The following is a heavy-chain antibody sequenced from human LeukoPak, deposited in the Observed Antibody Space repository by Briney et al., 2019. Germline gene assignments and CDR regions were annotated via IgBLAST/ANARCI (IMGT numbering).Heavy chain of an antibody. Sequence: NSGGSLRLSCAAPGFTFSDYYMSWIRQAPGKGLEWVSYISSSSSYTNYADSVKGRFTISRDNAKNSLYLQMNSLRAEDTAVYYCARARGGLLTGYYLFENWGQGTVVTVSS. CDR3: ARARGGLLTGYYLFEN. V-gene: IGHV3-11*03. D-gene: IGHD3-9*01. CDR1: GFTFSDYY. J-gene: IGHJ4*02. CDR2: ISSSSSYT.